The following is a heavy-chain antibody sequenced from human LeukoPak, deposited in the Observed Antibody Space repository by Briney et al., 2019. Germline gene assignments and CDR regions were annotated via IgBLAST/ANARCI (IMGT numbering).Heavy chain of an antibody. CDR1: GGSISSYY. V-gene: IGHV4-59*06. CDR2: IYYSGST. J-gene: IGHJ4*02. Sequence: SETLSLTCTVSGGSISSYYWSWIRQHPGKGLEWIGYIYYSGSTYYNPSLKSRVTISVDTSKNQFSLKLSSVTAADTAVYYCARDSSTRGGFDYWGQGTLVSVSS. D-gene: IGHD5-24*01. CDR3: ARDSSTRGGFDY.